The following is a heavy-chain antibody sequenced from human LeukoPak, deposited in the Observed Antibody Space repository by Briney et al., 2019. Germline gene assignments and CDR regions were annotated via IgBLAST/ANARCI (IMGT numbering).Heavy chain of an antibody. CDR1: GASFSGYY. D-gene: IGHD6-6*01. J-gene: IGHJ4*02. CDR2: INHSGST. CDR3: ASRETYSSSVLGY. V-gene: IGHV4-34*01. Sequence: KPSETLSLTCAVYGASFSGYYWSWIRQPPGKGLEWIGEINHSGSTNYNPSLKSRVTISVDTSKNQFSLKLSSVTAADTAVYYCASRETYSSSVLGYWGQGTLFTVSS.